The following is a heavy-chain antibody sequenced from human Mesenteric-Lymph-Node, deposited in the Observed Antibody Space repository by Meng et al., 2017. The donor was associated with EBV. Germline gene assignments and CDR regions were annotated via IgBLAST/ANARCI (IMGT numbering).Heavy chain of an antibody. V-gene: IGHV4-39*07. CDR2: IYYSGST. CDR1: GGSISSSSYY. D-gene: IGHD3-9*01. Sequence: QLQRQQSGPGLVAPSETLSLACTVCGGSISSSSYYWGWIRQPPGKGLEWIGSIYYSGSTYYNPSLKSRVTISVDTSKNQFSLKLSSVTAADTAVYYCARGLRYFDWSMYYFDYWGQGTLVTVSS. CDR3: ARGLRYFDWSMYYFDY. J-gene: IGHJ4*02.